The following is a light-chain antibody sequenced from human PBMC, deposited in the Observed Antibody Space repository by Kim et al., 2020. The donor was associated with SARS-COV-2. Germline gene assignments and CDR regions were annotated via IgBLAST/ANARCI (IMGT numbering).Light chain of an antibody. CDR1: QSVSSY. Sequence: GERATLPCRASQSVSSYLAWYQQKPGQAPRLLIYDASNRATGIPARFSGSGSGTDFTLTISSLEPEDFAVYYCQQRSNWPPKLTFGGGTKLEI. CDR3: QQRSNWPPKLT. J-gene: IGKJ4*01. CDR2: DAS. V-gene: IGKV3-11*01.